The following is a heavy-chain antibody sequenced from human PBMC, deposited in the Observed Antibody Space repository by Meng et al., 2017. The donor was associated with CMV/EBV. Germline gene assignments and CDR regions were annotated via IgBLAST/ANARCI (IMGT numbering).Heavy chain of an antibody. CDR1: GFSLSTSGVG. CDR3: ARIAAAGRFDY. Sequence: ITLKESVPTLVKPTQTLTLTCPFSGFSLSTSGVGVGWIRQPPGKALEWLALIYWDDDKRYSPSLKSRLTITKDTSKNQVVLTMTNMDPVDTATYYCARIAAAGRFDYWGQGTLVTVSS. CDR2: IYWDDDK. D-gene: IGHD6-13*01. V-gene: IGHV2-5*02. J-gene: IGHJ4*02.